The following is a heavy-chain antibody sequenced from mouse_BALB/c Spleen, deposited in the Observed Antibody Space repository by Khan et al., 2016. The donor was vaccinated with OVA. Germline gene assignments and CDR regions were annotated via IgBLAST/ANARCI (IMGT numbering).Heavy chain of an antibody. CDR3: ARKDYYDYDPFPY. D-gene: IGHD2-4*01. CDR1: GYSITSEYT. J-gene: IGHJ3*01. V-gene: IGHV3-2*02. Sequence: EVQLLETGPGLVKPSQSLSLTCTVTGYSITSEYTWNWIRQFPGNKLEWMGFISHSGNTRYNPSLKSRISITRDTSKNQFFLQLNSVTSEDTATYYCARKDYYDYDPFPYWGQGTLVTVSA. CDR2: ISHSGNT.